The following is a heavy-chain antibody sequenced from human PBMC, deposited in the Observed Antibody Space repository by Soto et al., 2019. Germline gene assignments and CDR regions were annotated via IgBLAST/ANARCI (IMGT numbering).Heavy chain of an antibody. CDR2: IYYSGST. CDR3: AKSITLTNAAFDI. J-gene: IGHJ3*02. D-gene: IGHD4-4*01. CDR1: GGSISSGDYY. Sequence: SETLSLTCTVSGGSISSGDYYWSWIRQPPGKGLEWIGYIYYSGSTYYNPSLKSRVTISVDTSKNQFSLKLSSVTAADTAVYYCAKSITLTNAAFDIWGQGTMLTVSS. V-gene: IGHV4-30-4*01.